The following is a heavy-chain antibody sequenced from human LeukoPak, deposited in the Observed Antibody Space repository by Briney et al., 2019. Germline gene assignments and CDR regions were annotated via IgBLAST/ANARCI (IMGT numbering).Heavy chain of an antibody. CDR3: ARAPNDILTGWIPYYFDY. CDR1: GFTFSSYW. V-gene: IGHV3-7*03. Sequence: GGSLRLSCAASGFTFSSYWMSWVRQAPGKGLEWVANIKQDGSEKYYVDSVKGRFTISRDNAKNSLYLQMNSLRAEDTAVYYCARAPNDILTGWIPYYFDYWGQGTLVTVSS. D-gene: IGHD3-9*01. J-gene: IGHJ4*02. CDR2: IKQDGSEK.